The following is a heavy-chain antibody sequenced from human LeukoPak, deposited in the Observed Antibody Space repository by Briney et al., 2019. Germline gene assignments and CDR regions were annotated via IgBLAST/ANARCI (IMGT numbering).Heavy chain of an antibody. D-gene: IGHD2-15*01. Sequence: TETLSLTCTVSGGSINNYYWSWIRQPAGKGLEWIGRIYTRGSTNYNPSLKSRVTMSVDTSKNQFSLKLSSVTAADTAVYYCARGRYCSADICSGGDAFDIWGQGTMVSVSS. J-gene: IGHJ3*02. CDR2: IYTRGST. CDR3: ARGRYCSADICSGGDAFDI. V-gene: IGHV4-4*07. CDR1: GGSINNYY.